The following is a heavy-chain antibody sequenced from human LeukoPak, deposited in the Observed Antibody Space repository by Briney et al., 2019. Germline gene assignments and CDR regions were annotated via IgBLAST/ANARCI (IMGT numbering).Heavy chain of an antibody. Sequence: GGSLRLSCAASGFTFSSYGMHWVRQAPGKGLEWVAVIWYDGSNKYYADSVKGRFTISRDNSKNTLYLQMKSLRAEDTAVYYCARDFRGWLQWGQGTLVTVSS. CDR1: GFTFSSYG. J-gene: IGHJ4*02. D-gene: IGHD5-24*01. CDR3: ARDFRGWLQ. CDR2: IWYDGSNK. V-gene: IGHV3-33*01.